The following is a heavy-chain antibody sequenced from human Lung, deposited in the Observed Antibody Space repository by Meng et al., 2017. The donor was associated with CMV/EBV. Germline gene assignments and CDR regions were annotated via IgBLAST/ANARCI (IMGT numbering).Heavy chain of an antibody. Sequence: GGSXRLXCAASGFTFSYYTMNWVRQAPGKGLEWVSSTTSESSYIFYADSVKGRFTVSRDNAKNSLYLQMNSLRAEDTAVYYCARIFEHGGELPITPLDYYGMDVWGQGTTVTVSS. D-gene: IGHD3-10*01. CDR2: TTSESSYI. CDR3: ARIFEHGGELPITPLDYYGMDV. CDR1: GFTFSYYT. J-gene: IGHJ6*01. V-gene: IGHV3-21*01.